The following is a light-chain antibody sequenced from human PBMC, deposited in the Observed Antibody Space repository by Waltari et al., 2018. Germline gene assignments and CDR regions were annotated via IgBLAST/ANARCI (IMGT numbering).Light chain of an antibody. J-gene: IGKJ3*01. CDR2: AAS. Sequence: IQLTQSPSSLSASVGDRVTLTCRASQGISSYLAWYQQKPGKAPKLLIYAASTLQSGVPSRFSGSGSRTDFTLTISSLHPEDFATYYGQQLNSYPFTFGPGTKVDIK. V-gene: IGKV1-9*01. CDR1: QGISSY. CDR3: QQLNSYPFT.